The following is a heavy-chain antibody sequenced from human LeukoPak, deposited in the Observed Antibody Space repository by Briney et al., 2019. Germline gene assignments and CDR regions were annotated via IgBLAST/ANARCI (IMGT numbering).Heavy chain of an antibody. V-gene: IGHV3-74*01. Sequence: PGGSLRLSCAASGFTFSSYWMHWVRQAPGKGLVWVSRINSDGSSTSYADSVKGRFTISRDNAKNTLYLQMNSLRAEDTAVYYCARDLGYCSGGSCYSGDNWFDPWGQGTLVTVSS. D-gene: IGHD2-15*01. CDR1: GFTFSSYW. CDR3: ARDLGYCSGGSCYSGDNWFDP. CDR2: INSDGSST. J-gene: IGHJ5*02.